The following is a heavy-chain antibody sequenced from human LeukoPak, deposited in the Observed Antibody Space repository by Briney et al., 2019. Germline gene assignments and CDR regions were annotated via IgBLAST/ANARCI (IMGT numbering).Heavy chain of an antibody. CDR1: GFRFSKYW. J-gene: IGHJ4*02. CDR2: IDLEVGEK. V-gene: IGHV3-7*01. D-gene: IGHD2-2*01. CDR3: VRSQLGLDY. Sequence: SLRLSCAASGFRFSKYWMSGVREAPGKGLECGANIDLEVGEKYYVDSVKGRFTISRYNAENALYLQMYSLRAEDTAVYYCVRSQLGLDYWGQGTLVTVSS.